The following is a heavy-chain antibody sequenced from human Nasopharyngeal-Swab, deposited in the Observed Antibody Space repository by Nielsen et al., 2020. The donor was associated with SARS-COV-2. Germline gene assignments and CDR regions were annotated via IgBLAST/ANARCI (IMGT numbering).Heavy chain of an antibody. CDR2: TEIGGTT. CDR3: ARGTSTSPGVDY. V-gene: IGHV3-53*01. D-gene: IGHD7-27*01. J-gene: IGHJ4*02. CDR1: GFTFSSHA. Sequence: GESLKISCVASGFTFSSHAMSWVRQAPGKGLEWVSVTEIGGTTHYADSVKGRFSISRDSSTNTLYLQMNSLIAEDTAVYFCARGTSTSPGVDYWGQGILVTVSS.